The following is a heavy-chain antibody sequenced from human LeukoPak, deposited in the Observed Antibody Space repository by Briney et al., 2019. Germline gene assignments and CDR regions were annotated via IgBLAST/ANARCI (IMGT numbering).Heavy chain of an antibody. Sequence: GGSLRLSCAASGSTFSSYWMSWVRQAPGKGLEWVANIKQDGSEKYYVDSVKGRFTISRDNAKISLYLQMNSLRAEDTAVYYCAREVRYCYFWSGQTPLDAFDMWAQGTMVTVSS. CDR2: IKQDGSEK. D-gene: IGHD3-3*01. V-gene: IGHV3-7*01. CDR1: GSTFSSYW. CDR3: AREVRYCYFWSGQTPLDAFDM. J-gene: IGHJ3*02.